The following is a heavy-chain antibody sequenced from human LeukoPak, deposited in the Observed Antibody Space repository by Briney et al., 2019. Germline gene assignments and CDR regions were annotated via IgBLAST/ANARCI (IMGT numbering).Heavy chain of an antibody. V-gene: IGHV1-2*02. J-gene: IGHJ5*02. CDR1: GYTFIGYY. CDR2: INPDTGGT. Sequence: ASVKVSCTASGYTFIGYYMHWVRQAPGQGLEWMGWINPDTGGTNYAQKFQGRVTMTRDTSISTAYMELSSLRSDDTALYYCARDFVYGSGSYDWFDPWGQGTLVTVSS. D-gene: IGHD3-10*01. CDR3: ARDFVYGSGSYDWFDP.